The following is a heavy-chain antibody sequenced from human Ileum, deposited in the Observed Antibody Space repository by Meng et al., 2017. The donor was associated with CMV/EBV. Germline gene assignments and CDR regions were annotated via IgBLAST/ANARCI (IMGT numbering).Heavy chain of an antibody. CDR2: IHSGGTT. J-gene: IGHJ4*02. Sequence: LRRSCAAAPRTVSLSYMTWVRQAPGKGLEWVSTIHSGGTTYYPDSMKGRFTISRDSSKNTLYLQMNSLRAEDTAVYYCALSGTYYFDYWGQGTLVTVSS. CDR1: PRTVSLSY. CDR3: ALSGTYYFDY. D-gene: IGHD1-26*01. V-gene: IGHV3-53*01.